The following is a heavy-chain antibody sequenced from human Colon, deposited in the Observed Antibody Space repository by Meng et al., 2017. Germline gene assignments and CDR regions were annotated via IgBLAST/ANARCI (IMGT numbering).Heavy chain of an antibody. CDR1: GGSVSSGSYY. CDR3: ARGPLDY. J-gene: IGHJ4*02. CDR2: IYYTGST. V-gene: IGHV4-61*01. Sequence: QGPLQGPGPGLVRPSETLSLTCTVSGGSVSSGSYYWSWIRQPPGKGLEWIGYIYYTGSTNYNPSLKSRVTISVDTSKNQFSLKLSSVTAADTAVYYCARGPLDYWGQGTLVTVSS.